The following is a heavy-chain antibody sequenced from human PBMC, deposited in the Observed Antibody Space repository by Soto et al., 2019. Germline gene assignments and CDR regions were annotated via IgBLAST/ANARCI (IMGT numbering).Heavy chain of an antibody. J-gene: IGHJ4*02. D-gene: IGHD6-6*01. V-gene: IGHV3-21*01. Sequence: EVQLVESGGGLVKPGGSLRLSCAASGFTFSSYSMNWVRQAPGKGLEWVSSISSSSSYIYYADSVKGRFTISRDNAKNSLYLQMNSLRAEDTAVYYCARVRSIAAHADYWGQGTLVTVSS. CDR3: ARVRSIAAHADY. CDR1: GFTFSSYS. CDR2: ISSSSSYI.